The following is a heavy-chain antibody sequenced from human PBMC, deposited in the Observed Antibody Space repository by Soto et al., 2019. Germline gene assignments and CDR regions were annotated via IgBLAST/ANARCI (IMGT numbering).Heavy chain of an antibody. CDR2: IYSGGST. CDR3: ARGYSGSYHDAFDI. V-gene: IGHV3-53*01. Sequence: PVGSLRLSCAASGFTVSSNYMSWVRQAPGKGLEWVSVIYSGGSTYYADSVKGRFTISRDNSKNTLYLQMNSLRAEDTAVYYCARGYSGSYHDAFDIWGQGALVTVSS. D-gene: IGHD1-26*01. J-gene: IGHJ3*02. CDR1: GFTVSSNY.